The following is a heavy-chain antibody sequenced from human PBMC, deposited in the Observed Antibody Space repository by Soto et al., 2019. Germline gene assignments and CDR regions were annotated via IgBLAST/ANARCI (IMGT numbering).Heavy chain of an antibody. Sequence: SETLSLTCTVSGDAISSYYWSWIRQPDGKGLEWIGRISISGSPNYSPSLRSRVTMSVDTSKNQFSLKLSSVTAADTAVYYCAREKNLAARLIDYWGQGTLVTVSS. CDR1: GDAISSYY. J-gene: IGHJ4*02. V-gene: IGHV4-4*07. CDR3: AREKNLAARLIDY. CDR2: ISISGSP. D-gene: IGHD6-6*01.